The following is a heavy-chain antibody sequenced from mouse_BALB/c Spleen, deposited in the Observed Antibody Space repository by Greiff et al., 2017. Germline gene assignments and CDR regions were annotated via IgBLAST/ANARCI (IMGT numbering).Heavy chain of an antibody. D-gene: IGHD4-1*01. CDR1: GFAFSSYD. V-gene: IGHV5-12-1*01. CDR3: ARRELTGTGFAY. J-gene: IGHJ3*01. Sequence: EVHLVESGGGLVKPGGSLKLSCAASGFAFSSYDMSWVRQTPEKRLEWVAYISSGGGSTYYPDTVKGRFTISRDNAKNTLYLQMSSLKSEDTAMYYCARRELTGTGFAYWGQGTLVTVSA. CDR2: ISSGGGST.